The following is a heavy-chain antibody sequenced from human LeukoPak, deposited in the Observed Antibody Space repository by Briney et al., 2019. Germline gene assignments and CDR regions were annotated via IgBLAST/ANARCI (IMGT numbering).Heavy chain of an antibody. CDR2: IKHDGSED. V-gene: IGHV3-7*03. Sequence: GGSLKLSCAASGFTFSNYWMTWVRQAPGKGLEWVANIKHDGSEDYYLDSVKGRFTISRDNAKSSMWLQMNSLRDEDTAVYYCARVHSGYALHYWGQGTLVTVSS. CDR1: GFTFSNYW. J-gene: IGHJ4*02. CDR3: ARVHSGYALHY. D-gene: IGHD5-12*01.